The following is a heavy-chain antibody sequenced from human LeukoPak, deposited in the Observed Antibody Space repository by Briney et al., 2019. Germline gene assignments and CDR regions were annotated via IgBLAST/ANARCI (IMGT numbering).Heavy chain of an antibody. J-gene: IGHJ3*02. CDR2: IYYSGST. CDR1: GGSISSSSYY. Sequence: SETLSLTCTVSGGSISSSSYYWGWIRQPPGKGLEWIGSIYYSGSTYYNPSLKSRVTISVDTSKNQFSLKLSSVTAADTAVYYCARDWRYCSGGSCSGYAFDIWGQGTMVTVSS. V-gene: IGHV4-39*07. CDR3: ARDWRYCSGGSCSGYAFDI. D-gene: IGHD2-15*01.